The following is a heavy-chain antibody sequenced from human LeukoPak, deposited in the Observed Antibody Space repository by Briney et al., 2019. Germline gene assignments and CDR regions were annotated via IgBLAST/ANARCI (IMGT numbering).Heavy chain of an antibody. V-gene: IGHV3-11*04. CDR3: SSLKTPVPHAGEAYGI. Sequence: GGCLRLSCAASVLSFSDYYMSWIRQAPGKGLEWVSYISGDSATISYADSVMGRFTVSRDNAKNSLFLQMNRLRADDTAVYYCSSLKTPVPHAGEAYGIWGQGTMVTVSS. J-gene: IGHJ3*02. CDR1: VLSFSDYY. CDR2: ISGDSATI. D-gene: IGHD4-11*01.